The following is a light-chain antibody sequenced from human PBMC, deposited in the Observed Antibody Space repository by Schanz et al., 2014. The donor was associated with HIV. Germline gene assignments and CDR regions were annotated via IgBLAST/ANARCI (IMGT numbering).Light chain of an antibody. V-gene: IGKV1-5*03. Sequence: DIQMTQSPSTLSASVGDRVTLTCRASQSISSWLAWYQKKPETAPKLLIYKASSLESGVPSRFSGSGSGTEFTLTISSLQPDDFATYYCHQYFTNPFAFGQGTKLETK. CDR1: QSISSW. J-gene: IGKJ2*01. CDR3: HQYFTNPFA. CDR2: KAS.